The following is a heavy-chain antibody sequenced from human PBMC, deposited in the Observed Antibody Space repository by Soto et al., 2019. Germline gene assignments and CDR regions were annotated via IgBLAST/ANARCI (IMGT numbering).Heavy chain of an antibody. Sequence: QVQLVESGGGVVQPGRSLRLSCAASGFSFSSYGMHWVRQAPGKGLEWVAVISYDVTNKYYADSVKGRFTISRDNSKXTXYLQMNXXXAEDTAVYYCAKDLRIAVAGTDYFDSWGQGTLVTVSS. V-gene: IGHV3-30*18. CDR1: GFSFSSYG. J-gene: IGHJ4*02. CDR3: AKDLRIAVAGTDYFDS. CDR2: ISYDVTNK. D-gene: IGHD6-19*01.